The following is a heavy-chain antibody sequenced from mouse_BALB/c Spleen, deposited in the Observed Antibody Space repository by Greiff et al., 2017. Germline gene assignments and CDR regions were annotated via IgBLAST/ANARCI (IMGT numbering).Heavy chain of an antibody. CDR3: ARGYDEDYYAMDY. Sequence: EVQLQQSGPGLVKPSQSLSLTCTVTGYSITSDYAWNWIRQFPGNKLEWMGYISYSGSTSYNPSLKSRISITRDTSKNQFFLQLNSVTTEDTATYYCARGYDEDYYAMDYWGQGTSVTVSS. D-gene: IGHD2-14*01. J-gene: IGHJ4*01. V-gene: IGHV3-2*02. CDR2: ISYSGST. CDR1: GYSITSDYA.